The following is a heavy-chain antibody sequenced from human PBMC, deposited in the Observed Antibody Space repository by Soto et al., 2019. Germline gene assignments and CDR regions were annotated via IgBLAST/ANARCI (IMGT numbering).Heavy chain of an antibody. Sequence: SETLSLTCAVSGGSISSGGYCWSWIRQPPGKGLEWIGYIYHSGSTYYNPSLKSRVTISVDRSKNQFSLKLSSVTAADTAVYYCARGATEMATIKLDYWGQGTLVTVSS. CDR3: ARGATEMATIKLDY. V-gene: IGHV4-30-2*01. D-gene: IGHD5-12*01. CDR1: GGSISSGGYC. CDR2: IYHSGST. J-gene: IGHJ4*02.